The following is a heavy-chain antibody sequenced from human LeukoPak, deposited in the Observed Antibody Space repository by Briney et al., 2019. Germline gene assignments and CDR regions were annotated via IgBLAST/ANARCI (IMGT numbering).Heavy chain of an antibody. CDR1: GFTFSTYW. CDR3: ARVLPVASRDY. D-gene: IGHD2-2*01. V-gene: IGHV3-7*01. Sequence: GGSLRLSCAASGFTFSTYWMSWVRQAPGKGLEWVANIKQDGSDKFYVDSVKGRFTISRDNAKNSMYLQMNSLRAGDTAVYYCARVLPVASRDYWGQGTLVTVSS. J-gene: IGHJ4*02. CDR2: IKQDGSDK.